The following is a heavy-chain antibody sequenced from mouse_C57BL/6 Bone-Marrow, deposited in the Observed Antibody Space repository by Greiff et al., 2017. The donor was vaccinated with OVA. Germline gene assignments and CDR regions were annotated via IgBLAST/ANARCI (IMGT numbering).Heavy chain of an antibody. J-gene: IGHJ1*03. Sequence: EVKLMESGGGLVQSGRSLRLSCATSGFTFSDFYMEWVRQAPGKGLEWIAASSNKANDSNTKYSASVKARFIVSRATSQSILYLQMKALRAEDTAIYYCARDNWDWYFDVWGTGTTVTVSS. CDR1: GFTFSDFY. V-gene: IGHV7-1*01. CDR2: SSNKANDSNT. D-gene: IGHD4-1*01. CDR3: ARDNWDWYFDV.